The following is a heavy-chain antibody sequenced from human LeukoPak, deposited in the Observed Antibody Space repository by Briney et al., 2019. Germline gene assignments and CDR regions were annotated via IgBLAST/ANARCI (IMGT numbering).Heavy chain of an antibody. D-gene: IGHD1-26*01. J-gene: IGHJ3*02. Sequence: PGGSLRLACAASGFTVSSNYMSWVRQAPGKGLEWVSIIYSGGSTFYADSVKGRFTISRDNSKNTLYLQMNSLRAEDTAVYYCARGGSYLSAFDIWGQGTMVTVSS. CDR2: IYSGGST. CDR1: GFTVSSNY. V-gene: IGHV3-53*01. CDR3: ARGGSYLSAFDI.